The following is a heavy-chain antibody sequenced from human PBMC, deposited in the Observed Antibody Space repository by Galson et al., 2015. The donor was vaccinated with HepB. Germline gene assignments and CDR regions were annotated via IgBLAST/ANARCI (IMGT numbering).Heavy chain of an antibody. D-gene: IGHD6-13*01. CDR1: GFTFDDYG. Sequence: SLRLSCAASGFTFDDYGMSWVRQAPGKGLEWVSGINWNGGSTGYADSVKGRFTISRDNAKNSLYLQMNSLRAEDTALYYCARFYSSSWGAEYYFDYWGQGTLVTVSS. J-gene: IGHJ4*02. CDR2: INWNGGST. V-gene: IGHV3-20*04. CDR3: ARFYSSSWGAEYYFDY.